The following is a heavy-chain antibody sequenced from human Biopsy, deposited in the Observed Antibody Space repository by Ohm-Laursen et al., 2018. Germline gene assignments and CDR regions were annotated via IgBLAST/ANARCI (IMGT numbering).Heavy chain of an antibody. D-gene: IGHD3-22*01. CDR1: GGSLNNHY. CDR2: IYSSGRN. CDR3: ARHDRSGYWGLDY. V-gene: IGHV4-4*08. Sequence: SETLSLTCSVSGGSLNNHYWSWIRQSPGKGLEWLAYIYSSGRNNYNPSLKSRIIVSVDTSKNQLSLKVTSVTATDTAMYYCARHDRSGYWGLDYWGQGALVTVSA. J-gene: IGHJ4*02.